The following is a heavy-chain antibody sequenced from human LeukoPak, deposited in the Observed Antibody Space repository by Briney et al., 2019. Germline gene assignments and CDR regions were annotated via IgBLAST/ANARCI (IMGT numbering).Heavy chain of an antibody. J-gene: IGHJ4*02. CDR1: GGSMSSSSYY. V-gene: IGHV4-39*07. CDR2: IYYSGST. CDR3: AREGKVATIDY. D-gene: IGHD5-12*01. Sequence: KASETLSLTCTVSGGSMSSSSYYWGWIRQPPGKGLEWIGSIYYSGSTYYNPSLKSRVTISVDTSKNQFSLKLSSVTAADTAVYFCAREGKVATIDYWGQGTLVTVSS.